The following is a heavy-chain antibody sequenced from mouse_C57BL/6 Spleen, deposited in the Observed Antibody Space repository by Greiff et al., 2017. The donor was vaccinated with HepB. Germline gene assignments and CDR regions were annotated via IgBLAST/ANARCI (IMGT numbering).Heavy chain of an antibody. Sequence: EVQLQQSGPELVKPGASVKISCKASGYTFTDYYMNWVKQSHGKSLEWIGDINPNNGGTSYNQKFKAKATLTVDKSSSTAYMELRSLTSEDSAVYYCASEPLYDYYWYFDVWGTGTTVTVSS. J-gene: IGHJ1*03. V-gene: IGHV1-26*01. CDR2: INPNNGGT. CDR1: GYTFTDYY. CDR3: ASEPLYDYYWYFDV. D-gene: IGHD2-4*01.